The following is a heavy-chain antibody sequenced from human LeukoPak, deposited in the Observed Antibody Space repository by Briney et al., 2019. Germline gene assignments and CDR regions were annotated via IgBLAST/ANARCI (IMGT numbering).Heavy chain of an antibody. CDR1: GGSFSSYY. CDR2: IYYSGST. D-gene: IGHD6-19*01. J-gene: IGHJ3*02. CDR3: ARLPYSSGWFDAFDI. Sequence: SETLSLTCAVYGGSFSSYYWGWIRQPPGKGLEWIGSIYYSGSTYYNPSLKSRVTISVDTSKNQFSLKLSSVTAADTAVYYCARLPYSSGWFDAFDIWGQGTMVTVSS. V-gene: IGHV4-39*01.